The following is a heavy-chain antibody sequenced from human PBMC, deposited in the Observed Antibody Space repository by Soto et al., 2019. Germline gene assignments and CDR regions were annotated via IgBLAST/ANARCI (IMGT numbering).Heavy chain of an antibody. CDR3: ARHWGSSGIVVVPAAFDP. D-gene: IGHD2-2*01. CDR1: WDSVSSNSAA. V-gene: IGHV6-1*01. Sequence: SQTLSLTCAISWDSVSSNSAAWNWIRLSPSRGLEWLGRTYYRSKWYSVYAPSVKSRISINPDTSKNQFSLQLSSVTAADTAVYYCARHWGSSGIVVVPAAFDPWGQGTLVTVSS. CDR2: TYYRSKWYS. J-gene: IGHJ5*02.